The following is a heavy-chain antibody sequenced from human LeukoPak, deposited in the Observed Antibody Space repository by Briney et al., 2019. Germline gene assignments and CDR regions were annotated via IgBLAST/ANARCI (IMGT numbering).Heavy chain of an antibody. J-gene: IGHJ4*02. D-gene: IGHD4-17*01. CDR1: GFTFSSYA. Sequence: GGSLRLSCAASGFTFSSYAMSWVRQAPGKGLEWVSAISGSGGSTYYADSVKGRFTISRDNSKNTLYLQMNGLRAEDTAVNYCAKDSPYGDYEWGAFDYWGQGTLVTVSS. V-gene: IGHV3-23*01. CDR3: AKDSPYGDYEWGAFDY. CDR2: ISGSGGST.